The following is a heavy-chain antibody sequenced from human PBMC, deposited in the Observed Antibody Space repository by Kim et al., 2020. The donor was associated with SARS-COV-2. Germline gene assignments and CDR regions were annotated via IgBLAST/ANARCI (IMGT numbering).Heavy chain of an antibody. CDR3: ARHSIAQQPVDF. J-gene: IGHJ4*02. D-gene: IGHD6-13*01. V-gene: IGHV5-51*01. Sequence: RYCPSFQDQFTISADKSIITSYLQWSSLKASDTAMYYCARHSIAQQPVDFWGQGTLVTVSS.